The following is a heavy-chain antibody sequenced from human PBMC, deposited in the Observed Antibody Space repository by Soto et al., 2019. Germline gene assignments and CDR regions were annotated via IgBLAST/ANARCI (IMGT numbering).Heavy chain of an antibody. V-gene: IGHV1-3*01. CDR2: INAGNGNT. CDR1: GYTFTSHA. D-gene: IGHD2-15*01. J-gene: IGHJ6*02. Sequence: QVQLVQSGAEVKKPGASVKVSCKASGYTFTSHAMHWVRQAPGQRLEWMGWINAGNGNTKYSQKFQGRVTITRDTSATTAYMELSSLRSEDTAVYYCASLGRYCSGGSCYPYYYGMDVWGQGTTVTVSS. CDR3: ASLGRYCSGGSCYPYYYGMDV.